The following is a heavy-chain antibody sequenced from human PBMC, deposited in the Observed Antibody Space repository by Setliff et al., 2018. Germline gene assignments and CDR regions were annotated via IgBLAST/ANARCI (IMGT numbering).Heavy chain of an antibody. CDR3: AKRRSSSWFGGMDY. Sequence: PGGSLRLSCAASGFTVSSFSMHWVRQAPVKGLDWVATLSDDGSNEFYADSVKGRFTIFRDNSKNTLYLQMSSLRPDDTAMYYCAKRRSSSWFGGMDYWGQGTLVTVSS. CDR1: GFTVSSFS. J-gene: IGHJ4*02. CDR2: LSDDGSNE. D-gene: IGHD6-13*01. V-gene: IGHV3-30*18.